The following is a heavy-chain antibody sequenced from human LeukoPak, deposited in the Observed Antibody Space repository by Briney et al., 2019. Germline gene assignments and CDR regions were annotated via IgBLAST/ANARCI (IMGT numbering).Heavy chain of an antibody. Sequence: SQTLSLTCAVSGVSISSGGYSGSCIRQPPGKGQEGIGYMYHSGSNYYNPSLKRRVAISVDRSKNQFSLKLSSVTAADTAVYYCASHYGSGSYKDYWGQGTLVTVSS. J-gene: IGHJ4*02. CDR1: GVSISSGGYS. CDR2: MYHSGSN. D-gene: IGHD3-10*01. V-gene: IGHV4-30-2*01. CDR3: ASHYGSGSYKDY.